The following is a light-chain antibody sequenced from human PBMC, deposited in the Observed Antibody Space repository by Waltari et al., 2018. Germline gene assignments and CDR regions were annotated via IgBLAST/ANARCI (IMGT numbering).Light chain of an antibody. J-gene: IGLJ3*02. V-gene: IGLV3-25*03. CDR3: QSADGTGWV. CDR2: KDN. Sequence: YGLTQPPSISISPGQTARITCSGDVLTKLFGYWYQQKTGQAPQLLIYKDNKRPSGIPERFSGSNSGAMVTLTITEVQADDEADYYCQSADGTGWVFGGGTRLTVL. CDR1: VLTKLF.